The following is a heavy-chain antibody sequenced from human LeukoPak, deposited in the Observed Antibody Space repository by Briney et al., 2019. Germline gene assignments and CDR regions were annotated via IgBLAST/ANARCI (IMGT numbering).Heavy chain of an antibody. CDR1: GGSISSYY. CDR3: ARGGGISRYYYYMDV. V-gene: IGHV4-59*01. Sequence: SETLSLTCTVSGGSISSYYWSWIRQPPGKGLEWIGYIYYSGSTNYNPSLKSRVTISVDTSKNQFSLKLSSVTAADTAVYYCARGGGISRYYYYMDVWGKGTTVTISS. J-gene: IGHJ6*03. D-gene: IGHD6-13*01. CDR2: IYYSGST.